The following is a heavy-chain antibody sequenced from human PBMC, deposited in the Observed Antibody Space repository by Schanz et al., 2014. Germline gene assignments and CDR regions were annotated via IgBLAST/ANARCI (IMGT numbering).Heavy chain of an antibody. J-gene: IGHJ6*03. Sequence: QVQLVQSGAEVKKPGASVKVSCKASGYTFTSDSMHWVRQAPGQGLEWMGMINPSGGSTTYAQKFQGRVTMARDTSTSAGYMELSSLRSEDTAVYYCARLGTGMAVAGSVIDAIYCYMDVWGKGTTVTVSS. CDR1: GYTFTSDS. D-gene: IGHD6-19*01. V-gene: IGHV1-46*01. CDR3: ARLGTGMAVAGSVIDAIYCYMDV. CDR2: INPSGGST.